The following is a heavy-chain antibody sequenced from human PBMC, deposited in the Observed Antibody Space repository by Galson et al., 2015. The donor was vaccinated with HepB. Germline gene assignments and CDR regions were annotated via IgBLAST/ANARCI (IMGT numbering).Heavy chain of an antibody. Sequence: SLRLSCAASGFTFSSYWMSWVRQAPGKGLEWVANIKQDGSEKYYVDSVKGRFTISRDNAKNSLYLQMNSLRAEDTAVYYCARDVVVVVAATRHYYYYGMDVWGQGTTATVSS. J-gene: IGHJ6*02. CDR3: ARDVVVVVAATRHYYYYGMDV. CDR2: IKQDGSEK. V-gene: IGHV3-7*03. D-gene: IGHD2-15*01. CDR1: GFTFSSYW.